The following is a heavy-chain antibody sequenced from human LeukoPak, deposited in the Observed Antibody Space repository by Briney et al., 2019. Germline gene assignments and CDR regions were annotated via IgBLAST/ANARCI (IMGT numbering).Heavy chain of an antibody. CDR1: GFTFSSYA. V-gene: IGHV3-23*01. CDR3: ARMYTGSSSFDY. J-gene: IGHJ4*02. CDR2: LTGSGRIT. D-gene: IGHD6-6*01. Sequence: PGGSLRLSCAASGFTFSSYAMSWVRQAPGKRVEWVSALTGSGRITHYADSVRGRFTIASDNAKDTLYLQMNSLRAEDTAIYYCARMYTGSSSFDYWGQGTLVTVS.